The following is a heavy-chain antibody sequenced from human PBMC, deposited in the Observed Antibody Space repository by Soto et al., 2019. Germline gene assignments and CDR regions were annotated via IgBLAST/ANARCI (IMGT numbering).Heavy chain of an antibody. CDR3: ARTRTAFYRYYFDS. V-gene: IGHV3-23*01. CDR2: ISGSGGAT. CDR1: GFTFDDCA. J-gene: IGHJ4*02. Sequence: GGSLRLSCSTSGFTFDDCAISGVRPAPGKGLEWVSGISGSGGATYYTDSVEGRFTISKDFSKNTVSLQMTGLRVDDTAVYYCARTRTAFYRYYFDSWGQGALVTVSS. D-gene: IGHD2-21*02.